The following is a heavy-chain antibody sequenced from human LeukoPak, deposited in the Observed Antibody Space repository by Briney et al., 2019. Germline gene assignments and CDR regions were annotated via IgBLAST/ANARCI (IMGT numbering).Heavy chain of an antibody. D-gene: IGHD1/OR15-1a*01. V-gene: IGHV4-34*01. CDR2: INHSGST. CDR3: ARGVNNWNIDVFDI. J-gene: IGHJ3*02. CDR1: GGSFSDYY. Sequence: SETPSLTCAVYGGSFSDYYWSWIRQPPGKGLEWIGEINHSGSTNYNPSLKSRVTISVDTSKNHFSLKLSSVTAAETAVYFCARGVNNWNIDVFDIWGQGTMVTVSS.